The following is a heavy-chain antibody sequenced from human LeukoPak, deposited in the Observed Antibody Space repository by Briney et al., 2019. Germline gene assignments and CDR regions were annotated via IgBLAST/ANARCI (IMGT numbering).Heavy chain of an antibody. CDR2: ISYDGSNK. D-gene: IGHD3-10*01. J-gene: IGHJ5*02. CDR1: GFTFSSYA. V-gene: IGHV3-30*04. Sequence: PGGSLRLSCAASGFTFSSYAMHWVRQAPRKGLEWVGVISYDGSNKYYADPAKVRFTISRQHSKNTLYLQMTSLGPDDTPVDYCARDSATMVLRADNWFDPWGQGTLVTVS. CDR3: ARDSATMVLRADNWFDP.